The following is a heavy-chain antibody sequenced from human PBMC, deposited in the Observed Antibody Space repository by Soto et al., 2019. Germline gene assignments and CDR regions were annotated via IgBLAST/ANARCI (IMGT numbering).Heavy chain of an antibody. CDR1: GFTFTTRA. D-gene: IGHD3-10*01. J-gene: IGHJ4*02. V-gene: IGHV3-23*04. Sequence: EVQLVESGGGLVQPGGSLRLSCAASGFTFTTRAMSWVRQAPGKGLQWVSGISGSGGTTYYADSVKGRLTISRDNSKNMLYLQMNSLRDDDTAVYYCATGTQNFDYWGRGTRVTVSS. CDR2: ISGSGGTT. CDR3: ATGTQNFDY.